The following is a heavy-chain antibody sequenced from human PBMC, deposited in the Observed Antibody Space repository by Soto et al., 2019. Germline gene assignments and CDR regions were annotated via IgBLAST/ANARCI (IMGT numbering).Heavy chain of an antibody. CDR1: EFTFNTYA. CDR2: INDGST. V-gene: IGHV3-23*01. D-gene: IGHD6-19*01. CDR3: AKDREGSGWYFDY. J-gene: IGHJ4*02. Sequence: EVQLLESGGGLVQPGGSLRLSCVASEFTFNTYAMGWVRQAPGKGLVWVSGINDGSTYYADSVKGRFTISRDKSKNTLYLQMNSLTAEDTAVYYCAKDREGSGWYFDYWRQGTLLTVSS.